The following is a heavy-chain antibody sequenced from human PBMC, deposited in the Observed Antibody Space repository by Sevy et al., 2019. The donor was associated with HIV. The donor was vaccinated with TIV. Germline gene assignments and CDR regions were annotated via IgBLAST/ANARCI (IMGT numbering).Heavy chain of an antibody. CDR2: ISGSGGST. J-gene: IGHJ4*02. Sequence: GGSLRLSCAASGFTFSSYAMSWVRQAPGKGLEWVSAISGSGGSTYYADSVKGRFTISRDNSKNTLYLQMNSLRAEDTGVYYCAKGSCVGVCRPPSYFDYWGQGTLVTVSS. D-gene: IGHD2-8*01. CDR3: AKGSCVGVCRPPSYFDY. CDR1: GFTFSSYA. V-gene: IGHV3-23*01.